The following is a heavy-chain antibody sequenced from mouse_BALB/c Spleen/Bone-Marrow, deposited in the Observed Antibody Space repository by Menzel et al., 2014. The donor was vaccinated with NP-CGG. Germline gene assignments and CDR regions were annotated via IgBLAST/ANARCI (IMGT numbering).Heavy chain of an antibody. V-gene: IGHV1-4*01. D-gene: IGHD2-4*01. CDR3: ARFFYDYDGPWFAY. CDR2: INPSSGYT. J-gene: IGHJ3*01. CDR1: GYTFTSYT. Sequence: VQLQQSGAELARPGASVKMSCKASGYTFTSYTMHWVKQRPGQGLEWIGYINPSSGYTNYNQKFKDKATLTADKSPSTAYMQLNSLTSEDSAVYYCARFFYDYDGPWFAYWGQGTLVTVSA.